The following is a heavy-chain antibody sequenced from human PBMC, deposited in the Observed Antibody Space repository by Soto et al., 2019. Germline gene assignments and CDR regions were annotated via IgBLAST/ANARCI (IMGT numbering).Heavy chain of an antibody. Sequence: PSETLSLTCAVSGGSISSGDYSWSWIRQPPGKGLEWIGYIYYSGSTNYNPSLKSRVTISVDTSKNQFSLKLSSVTAADTAVYYCAREIWFGEYPEFDPWGQGTLVTVSS. CDR3: AREIWFGEYPEFDP. J-gene: IGHJ5*02. CDR1: GGSISSGDYS. D-gene: IGHD3-10*01. V-gene: IGHV4-61*08. CDR2: IYYSGST.